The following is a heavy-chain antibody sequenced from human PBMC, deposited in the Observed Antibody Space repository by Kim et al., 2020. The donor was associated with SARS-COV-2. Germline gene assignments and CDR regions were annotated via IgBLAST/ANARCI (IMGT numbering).Heavy chain of an antibody. CDR1: GGSISSSAYY. CDR3: ARSSDYSDQSRLAP. V-gene: IGHV4-39*07. D-gene: IGHD4-17*01. J-gene: IGHJ5*02. Sequence: SETLSLTCTVSGGSISSSAYYWGWIRQPPGKGLEWIGTISYNGGTYYNPSLKSRVTISVDTSKNQFSLKLNSMTAADTAVYFCARSSDYSDQSRLAPWGQGTLVTVSS. CDR2: ISYNGGT.